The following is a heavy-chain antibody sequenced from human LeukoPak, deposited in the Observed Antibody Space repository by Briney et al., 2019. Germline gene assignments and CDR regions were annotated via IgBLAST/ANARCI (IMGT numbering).Heavy chain of an antibody. Sequence: PGGSLRLSCAASGFTFSSYAMSWVRQAPGKGLEWVSAISGSGGSTYYADSVKGRFTISRDNSKNTLYLQMNSLGAEDTAVYYCAKSITMVRGASFDYWGQGTLVTVSS. CDR3: AKSITMVRGASFDY. CDR1: GFTFSSYA. V-gene: IGHV3-23*01. CDR2: ISGSGGST. J-gene: IGHJ4*02. D-gene: IGHD3-10*01.